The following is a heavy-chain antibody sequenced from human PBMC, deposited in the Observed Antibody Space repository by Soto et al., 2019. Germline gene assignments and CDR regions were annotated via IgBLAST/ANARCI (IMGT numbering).Heavy chain of an antibody. D-gene: IGHD2-2*01. CDR1: GGSFSSYY. Sequence: QVQLQESGPGLVKPSETLSLSCPVSGGSFSSYYCNWVRKSAGKGLEWIGRIYPTGSTTYNPSLKSRLTMSVDTSNNQFSLRLRSMTAGDTDVYYYETGRSGIVPGAMDTWGQGTLVTVSS. CDR2: IYPTGST. CDR3: ETGRSGIVPGAMDT. J-gene: IGHJ5*02. V-gene: IGHV4-4*07.